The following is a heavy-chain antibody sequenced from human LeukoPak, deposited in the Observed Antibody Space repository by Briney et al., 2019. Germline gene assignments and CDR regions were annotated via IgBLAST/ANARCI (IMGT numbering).Heavy chain of an antibody. J-gene: IGHJ4*02. Sequence: SETLSLTCTVSGGSISSYYWSWIRQPPGKGLEWIGYIYYSGSTNYNSSLKSRVTISIDTSKNQFSLKLSSVTAADTAVYYCARVRSVGVRRYYYDSSGYPYYFDYWGQGALVTVSS. CDR1: GGSISSYY. D-gene: IGHD3-22*01. V-gene: IGHV4-59*01. CDR3: ARVRSVGVRRYYYDSSGYPYYFDY. CDR2: IYYSGST.